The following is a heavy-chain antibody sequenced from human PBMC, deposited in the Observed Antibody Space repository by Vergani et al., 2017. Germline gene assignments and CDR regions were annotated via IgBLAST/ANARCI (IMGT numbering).Heavy chain of an antibody. CDR1: GFTFSNAW. Sequence: EVQLVESGGGLVKPGGSLRLSCAASGFTFSNAWMSWVRQAPGKGLEWVGRIKSKTDGGTTDYAAPVKGRFTISRDDSKNTLYLQMNSLKTEDTAVYYCTTATPYWTNGVCYTYYYYMDVWGKGTTVTGSS. D-gene: IGHD2-8*01. CDR2: IKSKTDGGTT. J-gene: IGHJ6*03. V-gene: IGHV3-15*01. CDR3: TTATPYWTNGVCYTYYYYMDV.